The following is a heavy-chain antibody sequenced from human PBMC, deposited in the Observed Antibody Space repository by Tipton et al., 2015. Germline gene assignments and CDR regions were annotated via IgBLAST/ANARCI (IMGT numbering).Heavy chain of an antibody. CDR3: AREVWYYDSSGYDY. V-gene: IGHV4-61*01. CDR1: GGVVGTGSYF. Sequence: TLSLTCTVSGGVVGTGSYFWSWIRQPPGKGLERIGNIYYSGSTKYNPSLKSRVTISVDTSKNQFSLKLNSVTAADTAVYYCAREVWYYDSSGYDYWGQGTLVTVSS. CDR2: IYYSGST. D-gene: IGHD3-22*01. J-gene: IGHJ4*02.